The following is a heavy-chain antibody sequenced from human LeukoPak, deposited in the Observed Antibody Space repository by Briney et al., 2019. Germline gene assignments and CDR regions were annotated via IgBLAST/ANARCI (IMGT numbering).Heavy chain of an antibody. V-gene: IGHV1-2*02. CDR2: INPNSGGT. CDR1: GYTFTGYY. D-gene: IGHD5-18*01. CDR3: ARGGRDTAMVDY. J-gene: IGHJ4*02. Sequence: ASVKVSCKASGYTFTGYYMHWVRQAPGQGLEWMGWINPNSGGTNYPQKFQGRVTMTRDTSISTAYMELSRLRSDDTAVYYCARGGRDTAMVDYWGQGTLVTVSS.